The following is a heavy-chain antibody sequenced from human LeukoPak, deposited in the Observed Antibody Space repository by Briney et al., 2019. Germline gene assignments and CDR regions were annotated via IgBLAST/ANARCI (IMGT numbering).Heavy chain of an antibody. D-gene: IGHD3-22*01. Sequence: PGGSLRLSCAASGFTFDDYGMSWDRQAPGKGLEWVSGINWNGGSTGYADSVKGRFTISRDNAKNSLYLQMNSLRAEDTALYYCARTYYYDSSGYYHPYYFDYWGQGTLVTVSS. CDR3: ARTYYYDSSGYYHPYYFDY. V-gene: IGHV3-20*04. CDR1: GFTFDDYG. CDR2: INWNGGST. J-gene: IGHJ4*02.